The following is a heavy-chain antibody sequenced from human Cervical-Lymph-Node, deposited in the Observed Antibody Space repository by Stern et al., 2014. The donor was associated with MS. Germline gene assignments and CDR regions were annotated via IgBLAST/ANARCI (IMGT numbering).Heavy chain of an antibody. CDR3: ATRRGCSGGSCSSRSLDY. J-gene: IGHJ4*02. V-gene: IGHV1-2*06. CDR2: INPKSGVT. Sequence: VQLVQSGADVKKPGASVKVSCKASGYTFTAYNMHWLRQAPGQALEWMGRINPKSGVTNDAQKFQDRVTMTRDTSISTVYMELSRLRSNDTAMYYCATRRGCSGGSCSSRSLDYWGQGTLVTVSS. CDR1: GYTFTAYN. D-gene: IGHD2-15*01.